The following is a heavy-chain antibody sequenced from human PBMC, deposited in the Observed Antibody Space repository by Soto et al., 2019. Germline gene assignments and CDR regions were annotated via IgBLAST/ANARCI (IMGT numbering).Heavy chain of an antibody. Sequence: SETLSLTCTVSGDSINSADYYWSWIRQPPGKGLEWIGHIYYSGSTYYTPSLKSRVTISIDTSKNQFSLKMTSVTAADTAVYYCDRDRGSSWMYKWFDPWGQGTQVTVSS. CDR1: GDSINSADYY. D-gene: IGHD6-13*01. CDR2: IYYSGST. J-gene: IGHJ5*02. CDR3: DRDRGSSWMYKWFDP. V-gene: IGHV4-30-4*01.